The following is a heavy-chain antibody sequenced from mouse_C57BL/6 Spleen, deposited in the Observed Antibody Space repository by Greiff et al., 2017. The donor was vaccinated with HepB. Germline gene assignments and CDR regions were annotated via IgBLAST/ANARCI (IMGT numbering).Heavy chain of an antibody. J-gene: IGHJ3*01. V-gene: IGHV5-9*01. D-gene: IGHD2-4*01. CDR2: ISGGGGNT. Sequence: VQLKESGGGLVKPGGSLKLSCAASGFTFSSYTMSWVRQTPEKRLEWVATISGGGGNTYYPESVKGRFTIARDNAKNTLYLQRSSLRSEDTALYYSARHADYAEAWFADWGKGTLVTVSA. CDR1: GFTFSSYT. CDR3: ARHADYAEAWFAD.